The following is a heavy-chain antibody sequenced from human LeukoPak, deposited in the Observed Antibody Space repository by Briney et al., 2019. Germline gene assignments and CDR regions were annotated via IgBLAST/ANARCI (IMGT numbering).Heavy chain of an antibody. V-gene: IGHV4-4*07. CDR3: ARMYSSTIPLGY. CDR1: GGFISSYY. J-gene: IGHJ4*02. CDR2: IYTSGTT. D-gene: IGHD6-13*01. Sequence: SETLSLTCTVSGGFISSYYWNWIRQPAGKGLEWIGRIYTSGTTNYNPSLESRVTMSVDTSKNQFSLKLSSVTAADTAVYYCARMYSSTIPLGYWGQGTLVTVSS.